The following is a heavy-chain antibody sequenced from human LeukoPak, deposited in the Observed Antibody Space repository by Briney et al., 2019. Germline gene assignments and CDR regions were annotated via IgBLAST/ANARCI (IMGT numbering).Heavy chain of an antibody. CDR1: GGTFSSYA. V-gene: IGHV1-69*05. Sequence: ASVKVSCKASGGTFSSYAISWVRQAPGQGLEWIGGIIPIFGTANYAQKIQGRVTITTDESTSTAYMELSSLRSEDTAVYYCAVESLGDSSGYRQGFDYWGQGTLVTVSS. CDR3: AVESLGDSSGYRQGFDY. D-gene: IGHD3-22*01. J-gene: IGHJ4*02. CDR2: IIPIFGTA.